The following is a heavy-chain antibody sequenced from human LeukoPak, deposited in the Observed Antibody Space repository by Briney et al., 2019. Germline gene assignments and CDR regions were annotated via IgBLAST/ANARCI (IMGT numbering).Heavy chain of an antibody. V-gene: IGHV3-21*01. D-gene: IGHD3-9*01. CDR3: ARDRNDIPGHYDMDV. CDR2: ISSSSSYI. Sequence: GGSLRLSCAASGFTFSSYSMNWVRQAPGKGLEWVSSISSSSSYIYYADSVKGRFTISRDNAKNSLYLQMNSLRAEDTAVYYCARDRNDIPGHYDMDVWGKGTTVTVSS. CDR1: GFTFSSYS. J-gene: IGHJ6*04.